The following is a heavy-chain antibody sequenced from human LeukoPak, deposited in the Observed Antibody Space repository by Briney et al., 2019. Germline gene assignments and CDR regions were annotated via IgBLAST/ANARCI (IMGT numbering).Heavy chain of an antibody. CDR2: IIPIFGTA. CDR1: GGTFSSYA. Sequence: SVKVSCKASGGTFSSYAISWVRQAPGQGLEWMEGIIPIFGTANYAQKFQGRVTITADESTSTAYMELSSLRSEDTAVYYCARDAVGYSYGPARFDYWGQGTLVTVSS. J-gene: IGHJ4*02. D-gene: IGHD5-18*01. CDR3: ARDAVGYSYGPARFDY. V-gene: IGHV1-69*13.